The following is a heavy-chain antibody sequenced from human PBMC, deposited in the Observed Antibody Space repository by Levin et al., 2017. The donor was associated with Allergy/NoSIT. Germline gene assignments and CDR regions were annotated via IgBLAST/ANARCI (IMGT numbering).Heavy chain of an antibody. D-gene: IGHD5-18*01. CDR1: GYTFTGYY. V-gene: IGHV1-2*02. CDR2: INPNSGGT. CDR3: AREVDTAMVPYNWFDP. Sequence: GESLKISCKASGYTFTGYYMHWVRQAPGQGLEWMGWINPNSGGTNYAQKFQGRVTMTRDTSISTAYMELSRLRSDDTAVYYCAREVDTAMVPYNWFDPWGQGTLVTVSS. J-gene: IGHJ5*02.